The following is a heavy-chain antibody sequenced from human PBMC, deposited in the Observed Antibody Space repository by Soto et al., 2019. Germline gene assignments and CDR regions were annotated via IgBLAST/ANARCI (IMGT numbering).Heavy chain of an antibody. D-gene: IGHD3-22*01. V-gene: IGHV3-30*18. CDR3: EKDINIVVRHPNDALDI. Sequence: PGGSLRLSCEASGFMFRTYCIYWVRQAPCKGLEWVAIISYDGNNQYHADAVKGRFTISRDNSKNILYLQMTSLRAEDTATYYCEKDINIVVRHPNDALDIGGQGTLVTVSS. CDR1: GFMFRTYC. J-gene: IGHJ3*02. CDR2: ISYDGNNQ.